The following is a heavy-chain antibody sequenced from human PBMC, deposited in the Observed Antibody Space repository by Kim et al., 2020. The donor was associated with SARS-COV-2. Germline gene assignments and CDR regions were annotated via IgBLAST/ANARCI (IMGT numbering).Heavy chain of an antibody. D-gene: IGHD3-3*01. CDR1: GGSISSYY. CDR3: ARAPGGFWSGYGASISWFDP. V-gene: IGHV4-59*01. CDR2: IYYSGST. Sequence: SETLSLTCTVSGGSISSYYWSWIRQPPGKGLEWIGYIYYSGSTNYNPSLKSRVTISVDTSKNQFSLKLSSVTAADTAVYYCARAPGGFWSGYGASISWFDPWGQGTLVTVSS. J-gene: IGHJ5*02.